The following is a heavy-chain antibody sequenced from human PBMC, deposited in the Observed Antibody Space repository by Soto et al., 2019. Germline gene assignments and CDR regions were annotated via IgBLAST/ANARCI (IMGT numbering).Heavy chain of an antibody. D-gene: IGHD6-13*01. J-gene: IGHJ4*02. CDR1: SVSNAW. Sequence: SVSNAWMTWVRQAPGKGLKWVGRIKNNADGGTTDYAAPVNGRFTISRDDSKNTLYLQMNSLKTEDTAVYYCITDSEYTSSWRHSFDFWGQGTLVTVSS. CDR2: IKNNADGGTT. CDR3: ITDSEYTSSWRHSFDF. V-gene: IGHV3-15*07.